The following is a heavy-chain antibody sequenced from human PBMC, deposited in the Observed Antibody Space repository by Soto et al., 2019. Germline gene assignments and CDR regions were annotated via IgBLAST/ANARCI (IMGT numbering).Heavy chain of an antibody. CDR1: GFTVSDNY. CDR2: LYSGGRI. J-gene: IGHJ6*02. CDR3: EKSAPGNAYGLNV. Sequence: EAHLVDSGGGLIPPWRPLRLSCAATGFTVSDNYITWVRQAPGQGLEWVSLLYSGGRIYYADSVMGRFTISRETSKNTLYLQMNSLTTEDSAVYYFEKSAPGNAYGLNVWGQGTTVTVSS. V-gene: IGHV3-53*01. D-gene: IGHD3-10*01.